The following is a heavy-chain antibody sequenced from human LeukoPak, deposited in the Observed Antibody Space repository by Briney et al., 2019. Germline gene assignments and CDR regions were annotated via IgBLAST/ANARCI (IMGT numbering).Heavy chain of an antibody. J-gene: IGHJ5*01. CDR2: ISPGGSET. D-gene: IGHD6-19*01. Sequence: PGGSLRLSCAASGFTFRTNWMSWFRQAPGKGLEWVAHISPGGSETYYVDSVKGRFTISRDDAKTSLYLQMSSLRAEDTAVYYCATAVSVAGDSWGQGTLVTVSS. CDR1: GFTFRTNW. V-gene: IGHV3-7*01. CDR3: ATAVSVAGDS.